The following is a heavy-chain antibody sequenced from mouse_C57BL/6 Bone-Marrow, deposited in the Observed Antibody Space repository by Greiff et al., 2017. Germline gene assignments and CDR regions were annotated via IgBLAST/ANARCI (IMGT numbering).Heavy chain of an antibody. Sequence: QVQLKESGAELVKPGASVKISCKASGYAFSSYWMNWVKQRPGKGLEWIGQIYPGDGDTNYNGKFKGKATLTADKSSSTAYMQLSSLTSEDSAVYCCARAYGSSEDAMDYWGQGTSVTVSS. CDR3: ARAYGSSEDAMDY. CDR2: IYPGDGDT. J-gene: IGHJ4*01. D-gene: IGHD1-1*01. CDR1: GYAFSSYW. V-gene: IGHV1-80*01.